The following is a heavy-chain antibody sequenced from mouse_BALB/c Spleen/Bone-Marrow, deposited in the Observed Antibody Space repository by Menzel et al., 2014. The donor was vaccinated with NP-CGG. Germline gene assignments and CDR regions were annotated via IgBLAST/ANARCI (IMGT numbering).Heavy chain of an antibody. D-gene: IGHD2-14*01. Sequence: EVKLQESGPDLVKPSQSLSLTCTVTGYSITSGYGWHWIRQFPGNKLEWMAYIHYSGSTNYNPSLKGRISITRDTSKNQFFLQLNSVTTEDTATYYCAREDRYEAYFPYWGQGTLFTVSA. CDR2: IHYSGST. CDR3: AREDRYEAYFPY. CDR1: GYSITSGYG. V-gene: IGHV3-1*02. J-gene: IGHJ3*01.